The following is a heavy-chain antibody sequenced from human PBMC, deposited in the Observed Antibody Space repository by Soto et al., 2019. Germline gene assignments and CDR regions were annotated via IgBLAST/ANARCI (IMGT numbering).Heavy chain of an antibody. D-gene: IGHD1-26*01. Sequence: GGSLRLSCAASGFTVSNYWIHWVRQVTGEGLVWVSTINNDGSRTWYADSVRGRIAMSRDNARNLVYLQMNSLRSEDTAVYYCGTTSEYWRQGALVTVS. CDR2: INNDGSRT. CDR3: GTTSEY. J-gene: IGHJ4*02. CDR1: GFTVSNYW. V-gene: IGHV3-74*01.